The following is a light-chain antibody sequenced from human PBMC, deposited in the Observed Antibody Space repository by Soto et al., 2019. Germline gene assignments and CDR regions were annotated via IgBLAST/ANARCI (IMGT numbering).Light chain of an antibody. V-gene: IGKV1-5*01. CDR1: QTIFNW. Sequence: DIQMTQSPSTLSASVGDRVTITCRASQTIFNWLAWYQRKPGRAPNLLIYDASSLQRGVPSTFSGSGDGTEFTLTSSSMKPGDFASDYCQQYNSYPWTFGLGTKVEIK. CDR3: QQYNSYPWT. J-gene: IGKJ1*01. CDR2: DAS.